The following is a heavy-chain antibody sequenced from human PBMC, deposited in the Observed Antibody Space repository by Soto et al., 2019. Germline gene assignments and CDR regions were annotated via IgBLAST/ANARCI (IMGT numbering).Heavy chain of an antibody. D-gene: IGHD1-1*01. CDR3: ARGRYGDY. Sequence: QVHLVQSGAEVKKPGASVKVSCKGSGYTFTSYGITWVRQAPGQGLEWMGWISAHNGNTDYAQKLQGRVTVTRDTSPSPAYMELISLRSADTAVYYCARGRYGDYWGQGALVTVSS. CDR1: GYTFTSYG. V-gene: IGHV1-18*01. CDR2: ISAHNGNT. J-gene: IGHJ4*02.